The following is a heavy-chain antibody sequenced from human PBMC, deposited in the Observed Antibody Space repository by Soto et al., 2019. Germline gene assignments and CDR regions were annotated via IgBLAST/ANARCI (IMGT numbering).Heavy chain of an antibody. CDR1: GYTFTGNY. Sequence: ASVKVSCKASGYTFTGNYMHWVRQAPGQGLEWMGWINPNSGGTNYAQKFQGWVTMTRDTSISTAYMELSRLRSDDTAVYYCARAAIAAAGLYYFDYWGQGTLVTVSS. CDR3: ARAAIAAAGLYYFDY. J-gene: IGHJ4*02. CDR2: INPNSGGT. D-gene: IGHD6-13*01. V-gene: IGHV1-2*04.